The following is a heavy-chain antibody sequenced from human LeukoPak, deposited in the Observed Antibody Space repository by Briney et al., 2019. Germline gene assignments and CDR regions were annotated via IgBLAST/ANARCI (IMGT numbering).Heavy chain of an antibody. CDR2: IYTSGST. V-gene: IGHV4-61*02. D-gene: IGHD6-13*01. CDR1: GNSISSGDNY. CDR3: ASTLRKSSSWYLDFDY. J-gene: IGHJ4*02. Sequence: SETLSLTCTVSGNSISSGDNYWSWIRQPAGKGPEWIGRIYTSGSTNYNPSLKSRVTISVDTSKNQFSLKLSSVTAADTAVYYCASTLRKSSSWYLDFDYWGQGTLVTVSS.